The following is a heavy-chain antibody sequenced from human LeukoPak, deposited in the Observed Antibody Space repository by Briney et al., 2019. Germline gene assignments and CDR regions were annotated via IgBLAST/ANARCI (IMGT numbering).Heavy chain of an antibody. CDR3: ARDPTNYDILTGLYYFDY. CDR1: GYTFTSYD. CDR2: INPSGGST. Sequence: ASVKVSCKASGYTFTSYDINWVRQATGQGLEWMGIINPSGGSTSYAQKFQGRVTMTRNTSISTAYMELRSLRSDDTAVYYCARDPTNYDILTGLYYFDYWGQGTLVTVSS. J-gene: IGHJ4*02. D-gene: IGHD3-9*01. V-gene: IGHV1-8*01.